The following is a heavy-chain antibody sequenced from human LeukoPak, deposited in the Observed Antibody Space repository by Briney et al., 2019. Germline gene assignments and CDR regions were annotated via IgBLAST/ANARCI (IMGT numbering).Heavy chain of an antibody. Sequence: GGSLRLSCAASGFTFSDYSMNWVRQAPGKGLEWVSYISSSSSPIYYADSVKGRFTISRDNAKSSLYLQMNSLRDEDTAVYYCARYSSGYYSYYFDYWGQGTLVTVSS. CDR1: GFTFSDYS. J-gene: IGHJ4*02. V-gene: IGHV3-48*02. CDR3: ARYSSGYYSYYFDY. CDR2: ISSSSSPI. D-gene: IGHD3-22*01.